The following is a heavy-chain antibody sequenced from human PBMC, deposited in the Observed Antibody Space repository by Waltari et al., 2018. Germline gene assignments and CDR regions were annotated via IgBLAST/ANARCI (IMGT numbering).Heavy chain of an antibody. V-gene: IGHV5-51*01. CDR2: SYPGDADT. CDR1: GYSFGSFY. D-gene: IGHD1-1*01. J-gene: IGHJ6*02. Sequence: EVQLVQSGAEVKKSGESLKISCKSSGYSFGSFYIAWVRQMPGKGLEWMGISYPGDADTSYSPSFQGQVTISVDRSINTAYLQWGSLKATDTAMYYCARLRQPASYYYGMDVWGQGTTITVSS. CDR3: ARLRQPASYYYGMDV.